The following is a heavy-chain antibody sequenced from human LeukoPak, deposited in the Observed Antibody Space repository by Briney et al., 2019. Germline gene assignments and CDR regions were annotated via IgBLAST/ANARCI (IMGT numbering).Heavy chain of an antibody. CDR3: ARLGYSANSAVDY. V-gene: IGHV3-73*01. Sequence: GGSLRLSCAASGFTFSGSTIFWARQASGKGLEWVGRIRTKPNNYATSYVASVKGRFTISRDDSKNTAYLQMKSLKTEDTAVYYCARLGYSANSAVDYWGQGTPVTVSS. D-gene: IGHD4-23*01. CDR2: IRTKPNNYAT. J-gene: IGHJ4*02. CDR1: GFTFSGST.